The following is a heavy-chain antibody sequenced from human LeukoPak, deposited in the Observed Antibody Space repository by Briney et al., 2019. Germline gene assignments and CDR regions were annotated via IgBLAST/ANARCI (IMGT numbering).Heavy chain of an antibody. J-gene: IGHJ4*02. Sequence: PSETLSLTCTVSGGSVSSRSYYWNWIRQPPGKGLEWIGYIYYSGSTNYNPSLRSRVTISIDTSKNQSSLKVNSVTAADTAVYYCARRETDGYFAYWGQGALVTVSS. CDR1: GGSVSSRSYY. CDR3: ARRETDGYFAY. V-gene: IGHV4-61*01. CDR2: IYYSGST. D-gene: IGHD1-26*01.